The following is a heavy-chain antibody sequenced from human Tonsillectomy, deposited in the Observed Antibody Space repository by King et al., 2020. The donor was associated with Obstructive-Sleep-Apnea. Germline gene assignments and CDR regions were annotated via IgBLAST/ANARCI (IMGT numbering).Heavy chain of an antibody. D-gene: IGHD1-26*01. CDR3: ARDSHPYSGSYYDY. J-gene: IGHJ4*02. CDR1: GFTLDDYS. Sequence: VQLVESGGVVVQPGGSLRLSCAASGFTLDDYSMHWVRQAPGKGLEWVSLISLDGSGIFYGDSVKGGFTISRDNSKNSLYLQMNSLRAEDTALYYCARDSHPYSGSYYDYWGQGTLVTAPS. CDR2: ISLDGSGI. V-gene: IGHV3-43D*03.